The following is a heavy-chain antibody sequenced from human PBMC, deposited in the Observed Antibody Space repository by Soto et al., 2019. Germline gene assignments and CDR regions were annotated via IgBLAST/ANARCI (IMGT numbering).Heavy chain of an antibody. Sequence: EVQLVESGGGLVKPGGSLRLSCAASGFTFSSYSMNWVRQAPGKGLEWVSSISSSSSYIYYADSVKGRFTISRDNAKNSLYLQMNSLRAEDTAVYYCARDMTTVSRYFDFWGRGTLVTVSS. CDR1: GFTFSSYS. J-gene: IGHJ2*01. CDR3: ARDMTTVSRYFDF. V-gene: IGHV3-21*01. CDR2: ISSSSSYI. D-gene: IGHD4-17*01.